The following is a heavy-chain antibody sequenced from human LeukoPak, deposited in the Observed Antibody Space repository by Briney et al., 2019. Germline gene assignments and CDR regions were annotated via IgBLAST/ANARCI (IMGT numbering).Heavy chain of an antibody. J-gene: IGHJ4*02. V-gene: IGHV3-66*01. CDR3: ARDSASSLDY. D-gene: IGHD3-10*01. Sequence: PGGSLRLSCAASGFTVSSNYMTWVRQAPGKGLEWVSVIYSGGTTYYADSVKGRFTISRDNSKNTLYLQMNSLRAEDTAVYYCARDSASSLDYWGQGTLVTVSS. CDR1: GFTVSSNY. CDR2: IYSGGTT.